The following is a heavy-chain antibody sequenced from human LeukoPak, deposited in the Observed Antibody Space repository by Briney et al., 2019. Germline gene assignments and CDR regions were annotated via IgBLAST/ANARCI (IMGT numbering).Heavy chain of an antibody. CDR2: IRGGGAVA. D-gene: IGHD5-18*01. J-gene: IGHJ3*02. Sequence: GGSLRLSCAASGFTFDAYAMHWVRQAPGKGLGWVSVIRGGGAVAFYADSVKGRFAISRDNSRNTLYLHLNSLRADDTAVYYCAKSSSSYGNDALDIWGQGTMVTVSS. CDR1: GFTFDAYA. V-gene: IGHV3-23*01. CDR3: AKSSSSYGNDALDI.